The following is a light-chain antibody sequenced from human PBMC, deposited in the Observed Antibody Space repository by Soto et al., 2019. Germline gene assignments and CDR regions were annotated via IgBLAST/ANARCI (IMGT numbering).Light chain of an antibody. CDR2: DVS. J-gene: IGKJ1*01. V-gene: IGKV3-20*01. CDR1: QSVSSNY. CDR3: QQYGSSPT. Sequence: EIVLTQSPGTLSLSPGERATLSCRSSQSVSSNYLAWYQQKPDQAPRLVIYDVSGRATGIPDRFSGSGSGTVSPPTISRLEPEDFAVYYCQQYGSSPTFGQGTKVEIK.